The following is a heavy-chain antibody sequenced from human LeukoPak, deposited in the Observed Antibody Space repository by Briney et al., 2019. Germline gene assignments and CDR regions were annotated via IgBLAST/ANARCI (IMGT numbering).Heavy chain of an antibody. V-gene: IGHV3-21*01. D-gene: IGHD1-7*01. CDR1: GFTFSSYS. J-gene: IGHJ4*02. Sequence: GGSLRLSCAASGFTFSSYSMNWVRQAPGKGLEWVSSISSSSSSIYYADSVNGRFTISRDNAKNSLYLQMNSLRAEDTAVYYCARDLSRRITGTTWGETDFDYWGQGTLVTVSS. CDR3: ARDLSRRITGTTWGETDFDY. CDR2: ISSSSSSI.